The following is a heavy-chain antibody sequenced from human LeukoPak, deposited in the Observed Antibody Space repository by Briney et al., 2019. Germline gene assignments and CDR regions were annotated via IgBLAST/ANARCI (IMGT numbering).Heavy chain of an antibody. D-gene: IGHD2-15*01. CDR1: GDSISNSFW. CDR3: ARAGGVVVVAAVDY. J-gene: IGHJ4*02. Sequence: SETLSLTCTVSGDSISNSFWWSWVRQPPGKGLDWIGEISHTGSTKYNPSLKSRVTISVDTSKNQFSLKLSSVTAADTAVYYCARAGGVVVVAAVDYWGQGTLVTVSS. V-gene: IGHV4-4*02. CDR2: ISHTGST.